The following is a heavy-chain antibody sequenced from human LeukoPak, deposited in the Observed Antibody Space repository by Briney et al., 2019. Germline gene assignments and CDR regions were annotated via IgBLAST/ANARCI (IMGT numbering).Heavy chain of an antibody. Sequence: GASVKVSCKVSGYTLTELSMHWVRQAPGKGLEWMGGFDPEDGETIYAQRFQSRVTMTEDTSTDTAYMELSSLRSEDTAVYYCATVDHYGSGSLDYWGQGTLVTVSS. CDR3: ATVDHYGSGSLDY. J-gene: IGHJ4*02. CDR1: GYTLTELS. V-gene: IGHV1-24*01. D-gene: IGHD3-10*01. CDR2: FDPEDGET.